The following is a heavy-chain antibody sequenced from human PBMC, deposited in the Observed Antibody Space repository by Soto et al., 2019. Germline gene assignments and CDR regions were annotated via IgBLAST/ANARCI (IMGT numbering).Heavy chain of an antibody. CDR2: MNPNSGNT. D-gene: IGHD4-17*01. V-gene: IGHV1-8*01. CDR3: ARVAVTTVTTIWGVGYYYYMDV. Sequence: ASVKVSCKASGYTFTSYDINWVRQATGQGLEWMGWMNPNSGNTGYAQKFQGRVTMTRNTSISTAYMELSSLRSEDTAVYYCARVAVTTVTTIWGVGYYYYMDVWGKGTTVTVSS. CDR1: GYTFTSYD. J-gene: IGHJ6*03.